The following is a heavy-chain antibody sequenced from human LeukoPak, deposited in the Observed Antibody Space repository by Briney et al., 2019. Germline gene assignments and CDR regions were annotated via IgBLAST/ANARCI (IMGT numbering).Heavy chain of an antibody. CDR2: INHSGST. V-gene: IGHV4-34*01. CDR1: GGSFSGYY. D-gene: IGHD6-13*01. J-gene: IGHJ6*03. CDR3: ARDESSSWYMDV. Sequence: SETLSLTFAVYGGSFSGYYWSWIRQPPGKGLEWIGEINHSGSTNYNPSLKSRVTISVDTSKNQFSLKLSSVTAADTAVYYCARDESSSWYMDVWGKGTRSPSP.